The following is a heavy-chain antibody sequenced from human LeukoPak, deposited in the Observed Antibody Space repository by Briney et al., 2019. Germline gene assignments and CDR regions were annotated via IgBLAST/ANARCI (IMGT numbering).Heavy chain of an antibody. J-gene: IGHJ4*02. CDR2: ISSSGSTI. D-gene: IGHD6-13*01. V-gene: IGHV3-48*03. CDR1: GFTFSSYE. Sequence: QSGGSLRLSCAASGFTFSSYEMNWVRKAPGKGLEWVSYISSSGSTIYYADSVKGRFTISRDNAKNSLYLQMNSLRAEDTAVYYCARVSRIAAAEPFDYWGQGTLVTVSS. CDR3: ARVSRIAAAEPFDY.